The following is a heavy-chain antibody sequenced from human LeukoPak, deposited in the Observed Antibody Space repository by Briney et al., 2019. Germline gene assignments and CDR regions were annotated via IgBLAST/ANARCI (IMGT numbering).Heavy chain of an antibody. V-gene: IGHV3-23*01. J-gene: IGHJ4*02. D-gene: IGHD7-27*01. CDR2: ITTGGPNT. CDR1: GFTFSSYT. CDR3: AKDGGLWVSAHWGDS. Sequence: GGSLGLSCTASGFTFSSYTMSWVRQAPGKGLKWVSTITTGGPNTYYADSVKGRFTVSRDDSKNTLYLQMNSLRAEDTAVYYCAKDGGLWVSAHWGDSWGRGTLVTVSS.